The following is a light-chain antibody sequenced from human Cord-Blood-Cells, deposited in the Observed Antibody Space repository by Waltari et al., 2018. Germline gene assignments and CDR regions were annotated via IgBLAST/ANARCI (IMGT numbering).Light chain of an antibody. J-gene: IGKJ1*01. V-gene: IGKV3-15*01. CDR2: GAS. CDR1: QSVSSN. CDR3: QQYNNWPPRT. Sequence: EIVMTQSPATLSVSPGERATFSCRASQSVSSNLAWYQQKPVQAPRLLIYGASTRATGIPARFSGSGSGTEFTLTISSLQSEDFAVYYCQQYNNWPPRTFGQGTKVEIK.